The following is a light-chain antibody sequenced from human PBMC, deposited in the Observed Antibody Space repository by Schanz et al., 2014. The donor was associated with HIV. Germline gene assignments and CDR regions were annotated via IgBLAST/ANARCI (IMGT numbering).Light chain of an antibody. CDR1: QSVLYSSNSKNY. J-gene: IGKJ4*01. CDR3: QYFGNSGGT. V-gene: IGKV4-1*01. Sequence: DIVMTQSPDSLAVSLGERATINCKSSQSVLYSSNSKNYLAWYQQKPRQPPKLLIYWASIRESGVPDRFSGSGSGTDFTLTISSLEPEDFAVYYCQYFGNSGGTFGGGTKVEIK. CDR2: WAS.